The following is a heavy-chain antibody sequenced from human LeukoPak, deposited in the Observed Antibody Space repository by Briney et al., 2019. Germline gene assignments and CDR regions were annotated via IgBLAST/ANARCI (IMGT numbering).Heavy chain of an antibody. CDR1: GYSISSGYY. CDR3: ARGQAVPGAAL. J-gene: IGHJ4*02. V-gene: IGHV4-38-2*01. D-gene: IGHD6-19*01. CDR2: IHHSGST. Sequence: SGILSLTCAVSGYSISSGYYWGWIRQPPGKGLEWIGSIHHSGSTNYNPSLKSRVTIAIDTSKNQFSLKVTSMTAADTAVYYCARGQAVPGAALWGQGTLVTVSS.